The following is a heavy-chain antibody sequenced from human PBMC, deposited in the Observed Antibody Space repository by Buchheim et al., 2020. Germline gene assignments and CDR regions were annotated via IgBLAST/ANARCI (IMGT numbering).Heavy chain of an antibody. Sequence: EVHLVESGGGLVQPGGSLRLSCAASGFTFSNYEMNWVRQAPGKGLEWVSHISTSASTVHYADSVKGRFTISRDNAKNSLYLQMNSVRAEDTAVNYCASGYSYGNADWIYWGQGTL. V-gene: IGHV3-48*03. CDR1: GFTFSNYE. CDR2: ISTSASTV. J-gene: IGHJ4*02. D-gene: IGHD5-18*01. CDR3: ASGYSYGNADWIY.